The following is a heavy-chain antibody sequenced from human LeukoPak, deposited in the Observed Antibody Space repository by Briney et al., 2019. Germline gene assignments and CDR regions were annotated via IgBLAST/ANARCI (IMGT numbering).Heavy chain of an antibody. Sequence: ASVKVSCKASGYTFTGYYMHWVRQAPGQGLEWMGRINPNSGGTNYAQKFQGRGTMTRDTSISTAYMELSRLRSDDTAVYYCARAFADFYYYGSGSHLDYWGRGTLVTVSS. V-gene: IGHV1-2*06. D-gene: IGHD3-10*01. J-gene: IGHJ4*02. CDR1: GYTFTGYY. CDR3: ARAFADFYYYGSGSHLDY. CDR2: INPNSGGT.